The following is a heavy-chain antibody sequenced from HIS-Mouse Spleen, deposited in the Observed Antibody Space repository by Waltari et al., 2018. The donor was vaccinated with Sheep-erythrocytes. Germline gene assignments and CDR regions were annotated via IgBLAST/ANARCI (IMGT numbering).Heavy chain of an antibody. CDR2: IKSKTDGGTT. CDR1: GLTFSNAW. V-gene: IGHV3-15*01. J-gene: IGHJ4*02. D-gene: IGHD3-9*01. Sequence: QLVESGAGLVKPGGSLRLCCSASGLTFSNAWMSWVRQAPGTGLEWVGRIKSKTDGGTTDYAAPVKGRFTISRDDSKNTLYLQMNSLKTEDTAVYYCTTDPYVWLLSHWGQGTLVTVSS. CDR3: TTDPYVWLLSH.